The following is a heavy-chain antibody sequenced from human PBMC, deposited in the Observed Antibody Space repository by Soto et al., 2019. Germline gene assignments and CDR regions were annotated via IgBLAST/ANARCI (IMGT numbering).Heavy chain of an antibody. CDR1: GGSISSYY. D-gene: IGHD1-26*01. Sequence: PSETLSLTCTVSGGSISSYYWSWIRQPPGKGLEWIGYIYYSGSTNYNPSLKSRVTISVDTSKNQFSLKLSSVTAADTAVYYCARASTPNRNGAPLHYFDYWGQGTLVTVSS. J-gene: IGHJ4*02. V-gene: IGHV4-59*01. CDR3: ARASTPNRNGAPLHYFDY. CDR2: IYYSGST.